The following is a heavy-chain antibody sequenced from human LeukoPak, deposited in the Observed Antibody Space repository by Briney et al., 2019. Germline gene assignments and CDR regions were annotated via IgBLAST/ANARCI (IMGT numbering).Heavy chain of an antibody. CDR2: LRGDGET. Sequence: GGTLRLSCAASGFIFSNYAMSWVRETPARGLEWVSGLRGDGETFYADSVKGRFTLSRDDSRNTVYLQLNNLRVEDTAVYCCAKANWVSSADAVWWRQGTLVTVSS. CDR1: GFIFSNYA. J-gene: IGHJ4*02. D-gene: IGHD3-16*01. V-gene: IGHV3-23*01. CDR3: AKANWVSSADAVW.